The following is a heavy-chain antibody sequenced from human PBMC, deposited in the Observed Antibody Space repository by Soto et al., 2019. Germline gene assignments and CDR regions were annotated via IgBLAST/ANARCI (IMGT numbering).Heavy chain of an antibody. CDR3: AKHNVISGTFIDS. V-gene: IGHV3-23*01. Sequence: GGSLRLSCAVSGFTFSSFAMSWVLQAPGKGLEWVSVISGSGYSTSYIDSVKGRFTISRDNSKSTLYLQMSGLRAEDTAVYYCAKHNVISGTFIDSWGQGALVTVSS. CDR2: ISGSGYST. D-gene: IGHD6-19*01. J-gene: IGHJ5*01. CDR1: GFTFSSFA.